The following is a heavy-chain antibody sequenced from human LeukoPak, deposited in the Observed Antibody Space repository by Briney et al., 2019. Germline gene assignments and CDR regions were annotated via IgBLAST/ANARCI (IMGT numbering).Heavy chain of an antibody. V-gene: IGHV3-23*01. CDR3: AKKEQIVVVPAALDFDY. J-gene: IGHJ4*02. CDR1: GFTFSRYA. D-gene: IGHD2-2*01. Sequence: GGSLRLSCAASGFTFSRYAMSWVRQAPGKGLEGVSAISGSGGSTYYADSVKAPFTISRDNSKNTLYLQMNSLRAEDTVVYYWAKKEQIVVVPAALDFDYWGQGTLVTVSS. CDR2: ISGSGGST.